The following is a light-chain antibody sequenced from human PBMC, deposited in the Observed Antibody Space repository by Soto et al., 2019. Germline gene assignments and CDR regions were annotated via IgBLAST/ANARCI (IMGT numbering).Light chain of an antibody. CDR1: QSVSSTY. Sequence: EIVLTQSPGTLSLSPGERATLSCRASQSVSSTYLAWYQQKPGQAPRLLIYGASSRATGIPDRFSDSGSGTDFTLTISSLEPEDFAVYYCQRYGSSPRMYTFGQGTKLEIK. V-gene: IGKV3-20*01. CDR3: QRYGSSPRMYT. CDR2: GAS. J-gene: IGKJ2*01.